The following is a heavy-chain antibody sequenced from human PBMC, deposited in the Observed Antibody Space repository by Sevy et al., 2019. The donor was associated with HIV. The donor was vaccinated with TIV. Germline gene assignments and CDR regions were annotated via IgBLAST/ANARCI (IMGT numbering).Heavy chain of an antibody. CDR2: ISGSGTRT. V-gene: IGHV3-23*01. Sequence: GGSLRLSCAVSGFSFDSYGMTWVRQAPGKGLEWVSAISGSGTRTYYADSVKGRFIISRDNSKNTLDLQMNSLRADDTGSLYGGKGGGGHYDPDEIAYYFYYYNMDVWGKGTTVTVSS. J-gene: IGHJ6*03. CDR1: GFSFDSYG. CDR3: GKGGGGHYDPDEIAYYFYYYNMDV. D-gene: IGHD3-22*01.